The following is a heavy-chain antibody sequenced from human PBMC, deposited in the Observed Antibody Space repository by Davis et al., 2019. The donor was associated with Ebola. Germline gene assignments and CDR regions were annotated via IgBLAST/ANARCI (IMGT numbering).Heavy chain of an antibody. J-gene: IGHJ4*02. CDR1: GYTFTGYY. D-gene: IGHD3-9*01. Sequence: ASVKVSCKASGYTFTGYYIHWVRQAPGQGLEWMGWINPISGVTKSAQKFQDRVTMTRDTSISTASMEIYSLRSDDTAVYYCARDQYDTTGYYGYWGQGTLVTVSS. CDR3: ARDQYDTTGYYGY. CDR2: INPISGVT. V-gene: IGHV1-2*02.